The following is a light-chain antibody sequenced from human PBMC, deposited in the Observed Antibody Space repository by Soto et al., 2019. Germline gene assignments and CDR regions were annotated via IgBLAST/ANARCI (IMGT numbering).Light chain of an antibody. Sequence: QSALTQPASMSGSPGQSITISCTGSSTDVGGYNSVSWYQQHPGKAPKLMIYDVTNRPSGVSDRFSGSKSGNTASLTISGLQAEDEADYYCCSYTNLNTNVFGSGTKLTVL. V-gene: IGLV2-14*03. CDR1: STDVGGYNS. CDR2: DVT. J-gene: IGLJ1*01. CDR3: CSYTNLNTNV.